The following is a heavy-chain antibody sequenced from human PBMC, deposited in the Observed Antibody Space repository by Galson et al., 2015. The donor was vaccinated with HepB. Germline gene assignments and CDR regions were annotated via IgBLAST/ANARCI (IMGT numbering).Heavy chain of an antibody. CDR2: ISYDGSNK. CDR3: AKGAFRRGFVGYSSSWEHFDY. V-gene: IGHV3-30*18. J-gene: IGHJ4*02. Sequence: SLRLSCAASGFTFRSYGMHWVRQAPGKGLDWVAVISYDGSNKYYADSVKGRFTISRVNSKNTLYLQMNSLRAEDTGVYYCAKGAFRRGFVGYSSSWEHFDYWGQGTLVTVSS. CDR1: GFTFRSYG. D-gene: IGHD6-13*01.